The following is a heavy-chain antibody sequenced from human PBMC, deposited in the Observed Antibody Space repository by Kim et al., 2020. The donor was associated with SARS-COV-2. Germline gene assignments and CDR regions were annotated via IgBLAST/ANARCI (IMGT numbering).Heavy chain of an antibody. J-gene: IGHJ5*02. Sequence: LKSRVTISVDTSKNQFSLKLSSVTAADTAVYYCARDGYYGSGSYYRWFDPWGQGTLVTVSS. V-gene: IGHV4-59*01. D-gene: IGHD3-10*01. CDR3: ARDGYYGSGSYYRWFDP.